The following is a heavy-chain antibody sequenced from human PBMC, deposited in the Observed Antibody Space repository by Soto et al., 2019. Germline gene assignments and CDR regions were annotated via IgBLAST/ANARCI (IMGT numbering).Heavy chain of an antibody. J-gene: IGHJ4*02. CDR2: IKQDGSEK. V-gene: IGHV3-7*01. Sequence: EVQLVESGGGLVQPGGSLRLSCAPSGFMFGNYWMSWVRQAPGKGLEWVANIKQDGSEKYYVDSVKGRCTISRDNAKNSLYLQMTSLRADDTAVYYCARDSPFDASSGYLEYWGQGTLVTVSS. D-gene: IGHD3-22*01. CDR1: GFMFGNYW. CDR3: ARDSPFDASSGYLEY.